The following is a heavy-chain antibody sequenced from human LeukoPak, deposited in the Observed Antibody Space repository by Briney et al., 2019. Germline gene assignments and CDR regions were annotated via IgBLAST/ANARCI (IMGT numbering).Heavy chain of an antibody. CDR1: GYTFTTYG. CDR3: ARSAISIVRGAMV. Sequence: ASVKVSCKASGYTFTTYGISWVRQAPGQGLEWMGWISGYNGNTNYAQKFQGRITMTTETSTSTAYMELRSLRSDDTAVYYCARSAISIVRGAMVWGQGTLVIVSS. J-gene: IGHJ4*02. CDR2: ISGYNGNT. V-gene: IGHV1-18*01. D-gene: IGHD3-10*01.